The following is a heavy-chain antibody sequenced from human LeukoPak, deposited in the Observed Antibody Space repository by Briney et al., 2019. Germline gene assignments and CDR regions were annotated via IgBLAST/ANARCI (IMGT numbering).Heavy chain of an antibody. CDR1: GFTFSGYA. CDR3: ARDGYCSGGSCYSTGWFDP. J-gene: IGHJ5*02. D-gene: IGHD2-15*01. CDR2: ISHDGSNK. Sequence: GGSLRLSCAASGFTFSGYAMHWVRQAPGKRLEWVAVISHDGSNKYYADSVEGRFTISRDNSKNTLYLQMNSLRAEDTAVYYCARDGYCSGGSCYSTGWFDPWGQGTLVTVSS. V-gene: IGHV3-30-3*01.